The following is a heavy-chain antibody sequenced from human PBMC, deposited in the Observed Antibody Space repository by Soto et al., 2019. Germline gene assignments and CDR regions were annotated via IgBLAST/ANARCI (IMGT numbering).Heavy chain of an antibody. V-gene: IGHV4-31*03. Sequence: SETLSLTCTVSGGSISSGGYYWSWIRQHPGKGLEWIGYIYYSGSTYYNPSLKSRVTLSVDTSKNQFSLKLSSVTAADTAVYYCARHVAYFFGSGDYDENRPLFDPSAHGTPDT. CDR1: GGSISSGGYY. D-gene: IGHD3-10*01. CDR2: IYYSGST. CDR3: ARHVAYFFGSGDYDENRPLFDP. J-gene: IGHJ5*02.